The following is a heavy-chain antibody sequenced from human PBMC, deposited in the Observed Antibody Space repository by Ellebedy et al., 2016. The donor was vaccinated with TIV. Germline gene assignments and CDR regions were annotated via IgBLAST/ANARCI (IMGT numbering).Heavy chain of an antibody. Sequence: GGSLRLXCAASGFTFSSYAMHWVRQAPGKGLEWVAVISYDGSNKYYADSVKGRFTISRDNSKNTLYLQMNSLRAEDTAVYYCGCTMVRGDMDVWGQGTTVTVSS. CDR3: GCTMVRGDMDV. V-gene: IGHV3-30*04. CDR2: ISYDGSNK. D-gene: IGHD3-10*01. CDR1: GFTFSSYA. J-gene: IGHJ6*02.